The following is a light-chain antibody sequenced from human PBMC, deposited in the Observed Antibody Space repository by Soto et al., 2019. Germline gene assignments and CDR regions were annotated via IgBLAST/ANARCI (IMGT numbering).Light chain of an antibody. V-gene: IGKV3-20*01. CDR3: HQYGGSPYT. J-gene: IGKJ2*01. CDR1: QSVRNNY. CDR2: VAS. Sequence: EIVLTQSPGTLPLSPGERATLSCRASQSVRNNYLAWYQQKPGQAPRPLIYVASSRATGIPDRFSGSGSGTEFTLTISRLEPEDFAVYYCHQYGGSPYTFGQGTKLEIK.